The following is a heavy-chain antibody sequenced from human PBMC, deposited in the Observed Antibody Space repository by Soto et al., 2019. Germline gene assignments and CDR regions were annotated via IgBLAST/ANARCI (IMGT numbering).Heavy chain of an antibody. CDR3: ARVEAAMSGHWFDP. Sequence: AASVKVSCKASGYTFSSYGISWVRQAPGQGLEWLGWISASTSKTKYAQKFQGRVTMTTDRSTSTVDMELRGLRSDDTAVYYCARVEAAMSGHWFDPWGQGXLVTVSS. V-gene: IGHV1-18*01. CDR2: ISASTSKT. D-gene: IGHD2-2*01. J-gene: IGHJ5*02. CDR1: GYTFSSYG.